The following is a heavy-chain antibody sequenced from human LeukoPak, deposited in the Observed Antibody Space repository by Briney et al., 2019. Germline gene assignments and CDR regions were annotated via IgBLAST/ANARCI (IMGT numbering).Heavy chain of an antibody. D-gene: IGHD3-10*01. CDR3: ARVPVWFGESR. Sequence: PGRSLRLSCAASGFTFNSYWMHWVRQAPGKGLVWVARISTDGSSTSYADSVKGRFTISRDNAKNTLYLQMNSLRAEDTAVYYCARVPVWFGESRWGQGTLVTVSS. J-gene: IGHJ4*02. CDR1: GFTFNSYW. V-gene: IGHV3-74*01. CDR2: ISTDGSST.